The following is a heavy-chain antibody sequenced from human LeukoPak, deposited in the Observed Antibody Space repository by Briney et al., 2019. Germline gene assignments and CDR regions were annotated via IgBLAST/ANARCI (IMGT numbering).Heavy chain of an antibody. Sequence: GGSLRLSCAASGFTFSSYWMHWVRQAPGKGLVWVSRINSDGRSTSYADSVKGRFTISRDNSKNTLYLQMNSLRAEDTAVYYCAKWDRGSITMIVVVAPNFDYWGQGTLVTVSS. CDR3: AKWDRGSITMIVVVAPNFDY. D-gene: IGHD3-22*01. V-gene: IGHV3-74*01. CDR2: INSDGRST. CDR1: GFTFSSYW. J-gene: IGHJ4*02.